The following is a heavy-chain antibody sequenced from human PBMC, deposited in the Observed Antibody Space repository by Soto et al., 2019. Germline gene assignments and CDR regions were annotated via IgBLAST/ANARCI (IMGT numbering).Heavy chain of an antibody. J-gene: IGHJ4*02. CDR1: GFTFSDHY. CDR2: IRNKANSYAT. Sequence: GGSLRLSCAASGFTFSDHYMDWVRQAPGKGLEWVGRIRNKANSYATEYAASVKGRFTISRDDSKNSLYLQMNSLRAEDTAVYYCAKDLRGRIAVAAYYFDYWGQGTLVTVSS. D-gene: IGHD6-19*01. V-gene: IGHV3-72*01. CDR3: AKDLRGRIAVAAYYFDY.